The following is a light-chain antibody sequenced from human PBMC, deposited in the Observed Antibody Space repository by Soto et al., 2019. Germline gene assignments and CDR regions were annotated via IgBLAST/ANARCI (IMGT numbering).Light chain of an antibody. V-gene: IGKV1-39*01. Sequence: DIQMTQSPSSLSASVGDRVTITCRTSQSVSIYVNWYQQKPGKAPILLIYASSRLQSGVPSRCSGSGSGTDFTLTISSLEPEDFATYYCQQSYSTPTFGQGTKVEIK. CDR3: QQSYSTPT. CDR2: ASS. CDR1: QSVSIY. J-gene: IGKJ2*01.